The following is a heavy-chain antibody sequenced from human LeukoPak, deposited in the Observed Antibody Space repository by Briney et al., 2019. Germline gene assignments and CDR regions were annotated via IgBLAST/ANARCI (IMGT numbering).Heavy chain of an antibody. CDR3: AREARLVPSAHDAFDI. D-gene: IGHD6-19*01. V-gene: IGHV3-48*03. Sequence: GGSLRLSCAASGFTFRSSEMNWVRQAPGKGLEWVSYIGNSGNTMYADSVKGRFTISRDNAKDSLYLQMNSLRAEDTAVYYCAREARLVPSAHDAFDIWGQGTMVTVSS. J-gene: IGHJ3*02. CDR2: IGNSGNTM. CDR1: GFTFRSSE.